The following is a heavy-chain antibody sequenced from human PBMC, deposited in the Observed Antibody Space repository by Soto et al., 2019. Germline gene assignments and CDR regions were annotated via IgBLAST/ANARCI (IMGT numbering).Heavy chain of an antibody. D-gene: IGHD3-22*01. CDR2: INPNSGGT. V-gene: IGHV1-2*02. CDR1: GYTFTGYY. J-gene: IGHJ4*02. Sequence: ASVKVSCKASGYTFTGYYMHWVRQAPGQGLEWMGWINPNSGGTNYAQKFQGRVTMNRDTSISTAYMELSRLRSDDTAVYYCARDPYDSSGYFVDYWGQGTLVTVSS. CDR3: ARDPYDSSGYFVDY.